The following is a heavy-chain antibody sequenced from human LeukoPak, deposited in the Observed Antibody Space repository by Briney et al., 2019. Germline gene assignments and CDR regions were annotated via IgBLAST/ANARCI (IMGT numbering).Heavy chain of an antibody. CDR3: ARATMVRGGPAGY. D-gene: IGHD3-10*01. J-gene: IGHJ4*02. CDR2: INPNSGGT. V-gene: IGHV1-2*02. Sequence: ASVKVSCKASGYTFTGYYMLWVRQAPGQGLEWMGWINPNSGGTNYAQKFQGRVTMTRDTSISTAYMELSRLRSDDTAVYYCARATMVRGGPAGYWGQGTLVTVSS. CDR1: GYTFTGYY.